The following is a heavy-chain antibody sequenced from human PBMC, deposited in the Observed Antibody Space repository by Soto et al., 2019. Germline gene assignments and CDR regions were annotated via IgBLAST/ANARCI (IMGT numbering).Heavy chain of an antibody. CDR2: ISAYNGNT. CDR1: GYTFTSYA. Sequence: QVQLVQSGAEVKKPGASVKDSCKASGYTFTSYAISWVRQAPGQGLEWMGWISAYNGNTNYAQKLQGRVTMTTDTSTGSACMELRSLRSDDTAVYYCARGWFGEFVDYFDFWGQGTLVTVSS. J-gene: IGHJ4*02. CDR3: ARGWFGEFVDYFDF. V-gene: IGHV1-18*01. D-gene: IGHD3-10*01.